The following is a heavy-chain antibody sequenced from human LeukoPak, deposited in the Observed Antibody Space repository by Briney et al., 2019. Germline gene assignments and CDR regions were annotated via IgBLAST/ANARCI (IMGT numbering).Heavy chain of an antibody. Sequence: ASVKVSCKASGYTFTSYDINWVRQATGQGLEWMGWMNPNSGNRGYAQKFQGRVTITTNTSISTAYMELSSLRSEDTAVYYCARVIPWDGYNPYYLDYWGQGTLVTVSS. CDR2: MNPNSGNR. CDR1: GYTFTSYD. V-gene: IGHV1-8*03. D-gene: IGHD5-24*01. CDR3: ARVIPWDGYNPYYLDY. J-gene: IGHJ4*02.